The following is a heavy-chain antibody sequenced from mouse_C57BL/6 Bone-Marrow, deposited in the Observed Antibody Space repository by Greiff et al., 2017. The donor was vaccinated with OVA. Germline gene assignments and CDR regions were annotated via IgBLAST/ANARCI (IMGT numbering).Heavy chain of an antibody. J-gene: IGHJ2*01. CDR3: ARWWSSRFDY. D-gene: IGHD1-1*01. CDR1: GYTFTSYW. CDR2: IDPNSGGT. Sequence: VQLQQPGAELVQPGASVKLFCTASGYTFTSYWMHWVTQRPGRGLEWIGRIDPNSGGTKYNEKFKRRATLTVDKPSSTAYMQLSSLSSEDSAVYDCARWWSSRFDYWGQGTTLTVSS. V-gene: IGHV1-72*01.